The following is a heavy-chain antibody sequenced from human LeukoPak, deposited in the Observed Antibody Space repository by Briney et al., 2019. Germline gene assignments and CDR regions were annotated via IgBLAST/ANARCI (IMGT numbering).Heavy chain of an antibody. J-gene: IGHJ5*02. CDR2: VHPANSDS. CDR1: GYSFTNNW. Sequence: GESLKISCKGSGYSFTNNWIAWVRQMPGKGLEWMGIVHPANSDSRYSPSFQGQVTFSVDKDIATAYLQWSSLQASDSAMYYCARHVNSDGIRWLDHWGQGTLVTVSS. V-gene: IGHV5-51*01. D-gene: IGHD3-3*02. CDR3: ARHVNSDGIRWLDH.